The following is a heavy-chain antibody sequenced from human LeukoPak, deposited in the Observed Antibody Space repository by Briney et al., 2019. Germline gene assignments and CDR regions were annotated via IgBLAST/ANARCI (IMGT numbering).Heavy chain of an antibody. V-gene: IGHV4-31*03. CDR2: IYYSGST. Sequence: SETLSLTCTVSGGSISSGGYYWSWIRQHPGKGLEWIGYIYYSGSTYYNPSLKSRVTISVDTSMNQFSLKLSSVTAADTAVYYCARSPRGYCSSTSCYGDFDYWGQGTLVTVSS. CDR1: GGSISSGGYY. D-gene: IGHD2-2*01. CDR3: ARSPRGYCSSTSCYGDFDY. J-gene: IGHJ4*02.